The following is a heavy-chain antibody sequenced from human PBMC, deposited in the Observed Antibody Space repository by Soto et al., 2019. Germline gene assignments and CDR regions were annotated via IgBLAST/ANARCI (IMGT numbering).Heavy chain of an antibody. CDR2: IIPIFGTA. V-gene: IGHV1-69*13. Sequence: SVKVSCKASGGTFSSYAISWVRQAPGQGLEWMGGIIPIFGTANYAQKFQGRVTITADESTSTAYMELSSLRSEDTAVYYCARDRDDSSGYDEYFQPWGQGTLVTVPP. J-gene: IGHJ1*01. CDR1: GGTFSSYA. CDR3: ARDRDDSSGYDEYFQP. D-gene: IGHD3-22*01.